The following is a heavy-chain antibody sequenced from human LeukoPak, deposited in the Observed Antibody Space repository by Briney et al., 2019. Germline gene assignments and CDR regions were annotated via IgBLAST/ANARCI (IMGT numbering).Heavy chain of an antibody. CDR3: ARGPLIQRYKPWFDP. CDR2: INHSRST. J-gene: IGHJ5*02. D-gene: IGHD5-18*01. V-gene: IGHV4-34*01. Sequence: SETLSVTSAVYGGSFSGYYWSWIRQPPGKGLEWIGVINHSRSTDYNPSIKSRVTLSVATSKNKFSLKLSSVAGAYTAAYSFARGPLIQRYKPWFDPRGQGTMVTVCS. CDR1: GGSFSGYY.